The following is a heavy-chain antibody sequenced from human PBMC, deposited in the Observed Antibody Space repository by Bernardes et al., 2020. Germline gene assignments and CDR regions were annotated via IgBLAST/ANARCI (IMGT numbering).Heavy chain of an antibody. CDR1: GYTFTGYY. D-gene: IGHD2-2*01. V-gene: IGHV1-2*04. CDR2: INPNSGVP. J-gene: IGHJ6*03. CDR3: ARDRTVPAAMGFHYYYYMDV. Sequence: SVKVSCNASGYTFTGYYMHWVRQAPGQGLEWMGWINPNSGVPNYAQKFQGWVTMTRDTSISTAYMELSRLRSDDTAVYYCARDRTVPAAMGFHYYYYMDVWGKGTTVTVSS.